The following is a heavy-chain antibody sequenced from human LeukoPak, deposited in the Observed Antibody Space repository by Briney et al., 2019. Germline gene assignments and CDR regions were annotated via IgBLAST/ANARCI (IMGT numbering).Heavy chain of an antibody. Sequence: PSETLSLTCAVYGGSFSGYYWSWIRQPPGKGLEWIGEINHSGSTNYNPSLKSRVTISVDTSKNQFSLKLSSVTAADTAVYYCARRKSYDFWSGYSYYFDYWGQGTLVTVSS. CDR1: GGSFSGYY. D-gene: IGHD3-3*01. J-gene: IGHJ4*02. CDR3: ARRKSYDFWSGYSYYFDY. V-gene: IGHV4-34*01. CDR2: INHSGST.